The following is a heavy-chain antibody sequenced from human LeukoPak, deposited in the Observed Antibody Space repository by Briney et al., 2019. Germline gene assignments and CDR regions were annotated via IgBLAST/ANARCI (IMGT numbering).Heavy chain of an antibody. D-gene: IGHD3-16*01. CDR3: ARGDAFSGDH. CDR2: ISSSSSTI. J-gene: IGHJ4*02. V-gene: IGHV3-48*04. CDR1: GFTFSSYS. Sequence: GGSLRLSCAASGFTFSSYSMNWVRQAPGKGLEWVSYISSSSSTIYYADSVRGRFTISRDNTKNSLYVQMNSLKAEDTAVYYCARGDAFSGDHWGQGALVTVSS.